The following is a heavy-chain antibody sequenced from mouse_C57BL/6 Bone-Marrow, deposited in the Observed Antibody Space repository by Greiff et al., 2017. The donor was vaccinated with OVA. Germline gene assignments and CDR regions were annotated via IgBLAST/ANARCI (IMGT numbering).Heavy chain of an antibody. J-gene: IGHJ4*01. CDR1: GFSLTSYA. CDR3: APFTTVVGGGAMDY. V-gene: IGHV2-9-1*01. Sequence: QVQLKQSGPGLVAPSQSLSITCTVSGFSLTSYAISWVRQPPGKGLEWLGVIWTGGGTNYNSALKSRLSISKDNSKSQVFLKMNSLQTDDTARYYCAPFTTVVGGGAMDYWGQGTSVTVSS. CDR2: IWTGGGT. D-gene: IGHD1-1*01.